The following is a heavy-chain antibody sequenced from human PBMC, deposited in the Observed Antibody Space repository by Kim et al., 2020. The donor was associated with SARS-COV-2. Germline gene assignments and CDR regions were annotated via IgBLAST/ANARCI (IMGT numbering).Heavy chain of an antibody. D-gene: IGHD3-10*01. Sequence: GGSLRFSCAASGFTFSSYGMHWVRQAPGKGLEWVAVIWYDGSNKYYADSVKGRFTISRDNSKNTLYLQMNSLRAEDTAVYYCAKDQQGVLLWFGESSHGMDVWGQGTTVTVSS. J-gene: IGHJ6*02. CDR2: IWYDGSNK. V-gene: IGHV3-33*06. CDR3: AKDQQGVLLWFGESSHGMDV. CDR1: GFTFSSYG.